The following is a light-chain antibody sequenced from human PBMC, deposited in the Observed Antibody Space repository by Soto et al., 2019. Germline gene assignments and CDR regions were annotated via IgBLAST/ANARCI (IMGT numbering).Light chain of an antibody. V-gene: IGKV3-20*01. CDR2: AIP. Sequence: EIVLTKSPGTLSLSPRERATLSCRASHTISSSYLAWYQQKPGQAPRLLMYAIPDRATGIPDRFSGSGSGTDLTLTITRLEPQDFAVYYCQQYDSLPRTFGQGTK. J-gene: IGKJ1*01. CDR3: QQYDSLPRT. CDR1: HTISSSY.